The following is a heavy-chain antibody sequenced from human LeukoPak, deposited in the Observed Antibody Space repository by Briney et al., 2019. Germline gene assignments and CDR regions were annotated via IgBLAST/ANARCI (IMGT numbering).Heavy chain of an antibody. D-gene: IGHD5-12*01. CDR2: IYTSGST. Sequence: PSETLSLTCTVSGGSISSSSYYWSWIRQPAGKGLEWIGRIYTSGSTNYNPSLKSRVTMSVDTSKNQFSLKLGSVTAADTAVYYCARDGYDFDIWGQGTMVTVSS. CDR1: GGSISSSSYY. V-gene: IGHV4-61*02. CDR3: ARDGYDFDI. J-gene: IGHJ3*02.